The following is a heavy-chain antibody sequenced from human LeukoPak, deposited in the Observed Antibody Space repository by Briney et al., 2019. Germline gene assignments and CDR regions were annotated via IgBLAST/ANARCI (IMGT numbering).Heavy chain of an antibody. D-gene: IGHD3-22*01. V-gene: IGHV4-39*01. Sequence: SETLSLKCTVSGGSISRDIYYWGWSRQPPGKGLEWIGSIYYSGSTYYNPSLESRVTISVDTSKNQFSLKLSSVTAADTAVYYCARLTTDSTYHSGWFDPWGQGTRVTVSS. CDR1: GGSISRDIYY. J-gene: IGHJ5*02. CDR3: ARLTTDSTYHSGWFDP. CDR2: IYYSGST.